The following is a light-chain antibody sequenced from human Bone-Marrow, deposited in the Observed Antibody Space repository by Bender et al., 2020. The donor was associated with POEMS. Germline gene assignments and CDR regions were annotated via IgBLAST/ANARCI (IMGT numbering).Light chain of an antibody. J-gene: IGLJ2*01. V-gene: IGLV2-14*03. Sequence: QSALTQPASVSGSPGQSITLSCTGSSSDVGAYEFVSWYQRHPGKAPKLLIYNVIHRSSGVSHRFSGSKSGNTASLTISGLQAEDEADYYCSSYSSGGSPVVIGGGTKLTVL. CDR1: SSDVGAYEF. CDR3: SSYSSGGSPVV. CDR2: NVI.